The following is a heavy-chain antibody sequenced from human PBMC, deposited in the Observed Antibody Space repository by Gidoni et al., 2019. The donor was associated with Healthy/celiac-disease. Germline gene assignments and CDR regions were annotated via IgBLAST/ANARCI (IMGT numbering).Heavy chain of an antibody. CDR1: GGTFSSYA. CDR3: ARSIAVAEGSYYYYGMDV. J-gene: IGHJ6*02. Sequence: GGTFSSYAISWVRQAPGQGLEWMGGIIPIFGTANYAQKFQGRVTITADKSTSTAYMELSSLGSEDTAVYYCARSIAVAEGSYYYYGMDVWGQGTTVTVSS. D-gene: IGHD6-19*01. V-gene: IGHV1-69*06. CDR2: IIPIFGTA.